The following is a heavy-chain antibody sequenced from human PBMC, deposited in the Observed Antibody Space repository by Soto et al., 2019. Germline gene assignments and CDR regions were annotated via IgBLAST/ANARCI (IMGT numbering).Heavy chain of an antibody. Sequence: QLQLQESGPGLVKPSETLSHTCTVSGGSISSSSYYWGWIRQPPGKGLEWTGSIYYSGSTYYNPSLKSRVTISVDTSKNQFSLKLSSVTAADTAVYYCARHTPAISISDHWGQGTLVTVSS. J-gene: IGHJ4*02. CDR3: ARHTPAISISDH. CDR1: GGSISSSSYY. V-gene: IGHV4-39*01. D-gene: IGHD2-15*01. CDR2: IYYSGST.